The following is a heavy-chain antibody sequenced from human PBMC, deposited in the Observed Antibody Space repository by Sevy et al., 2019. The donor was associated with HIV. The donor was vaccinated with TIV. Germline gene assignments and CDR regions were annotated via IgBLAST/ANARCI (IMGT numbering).Heavy chain of an antibody. D-gene: IGHD3-22*01. Sequence: GGSLRLSCAASGFTFSSYSMNRVRQAPGKGLEWVSYISSSSSSIYYEDSVKGRFTISRDNAKNSLYLQMNSLRDEDTAVYYCARDRDHYYDSSGYYYGTPWPEYFQHWGQGTLVTVSS. CDR3: ARDRDHYYDSSGYYYGTPWPEYFQH. CDR2: ISSSSSSI. V-gene: IGHV3-48*02. CDR1: GFTFSSYS. J-gene: IGHJ1*01.